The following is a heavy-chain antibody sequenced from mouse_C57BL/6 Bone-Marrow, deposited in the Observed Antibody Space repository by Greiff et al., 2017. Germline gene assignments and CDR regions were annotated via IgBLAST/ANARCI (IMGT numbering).Heavy chain of an antibody. CDR1: GYTFTSYW. V-gene: IGHV1-59*01. CDR3: ASLSDYYGSRGYYFDY. CDR2: IDPSDSYT. J-gene: IGHJ2*01. D-gene: IGHD1-1*01. Sequence: QVQLKQPGAELVRPGTSVKLSCKASGYTFTSYWMHWVKQRPGQGLEWIGVIDPSDSYTNYNQKFKGKATLTVDTSSSTAYKQLSSLTSEDSAVYYCASLSDYYGSRGYYFDYWGQGTTLTVSS.